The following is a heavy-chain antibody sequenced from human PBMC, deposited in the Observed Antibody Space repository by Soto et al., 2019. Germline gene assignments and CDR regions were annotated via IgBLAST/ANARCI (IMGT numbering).Heavy chain of an antibody. J-gene: IGHJ4*02. CDR3: ARMRPSYCPSSCYSEGVWMDH. D-gene: IGHD2-15*01. Sequence: SETLSLTCIVSGGSISSYYWNWIRQFPGEGLESIGYAYHTGFTSYNPSLKSRANISLDTARNQFSLQPNSVTAAAAAVYYCARMRPSYCPSSCYSEGVWMDHWGQGTLVTVS. V-gene: IGHV4-59*01. CDR2: AYHTGFT. CDR1: GGSISSYY.